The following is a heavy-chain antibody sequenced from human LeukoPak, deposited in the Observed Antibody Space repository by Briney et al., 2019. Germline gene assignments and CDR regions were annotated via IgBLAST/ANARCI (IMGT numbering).Heavy chain of an antibody. D-gene: IGHD1-26*01. CDR3: ARDSVGALEYFDL. V-gene: IGHV3-23*01. Sequence: PGGSLRLSCAASGFTFGSSAMSWVRQAPGKGLEWVSSISGSGGSTYYADSVKGRFTISRDNPKNSLYLQMNSLRAEDTAVYYCARDSVGALEYFDLWGRGTLVTVSS. J-gene: IGHJ2*01. CDR1: GFTFGSSA. CDR2: ISGSGGST.